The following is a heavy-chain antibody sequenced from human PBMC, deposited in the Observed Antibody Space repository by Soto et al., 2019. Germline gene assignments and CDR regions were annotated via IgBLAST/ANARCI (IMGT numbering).Heavy chain of an antibody. J-gene: IGHJ4*02. CDR1: GYSFTNHD. D-gene: IGHD3-3*01. CDR3: ARGDDFWSGRLDS. CDR2: MSPNSGNT. V-gene: IGHV1-8*01. Sequence: QVQLVQSGAEVKKPGASVKVSCKTSGYSFTNHDINWVRQAPGQGLEWMGWMSPNSGNTGFAQKFQGRVTLTGNTAISTAYMELRSLTSEDTAVYYCARGDDFWSGRLDSWGQGTLVTASS.